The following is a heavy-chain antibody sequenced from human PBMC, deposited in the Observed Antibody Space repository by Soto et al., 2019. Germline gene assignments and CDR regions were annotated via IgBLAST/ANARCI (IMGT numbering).Heavy chain of an antibody. Sequence: ASVKVSCKPSGYNFNDYYIHWVRQAPGQGLEWMGWLNPKSGGSNYAQKFQGWVTMTRDTSINTAYMEINRLKSDDTAVYYCAWEKAVCARAPLWEENRDIYFNRCAPWGAGTLVTVAS. CDR1: GYNFNDYY. J-gene: IGHJ5*02. V-gene: IGHV1-2*04. CDR2: LNPKSGGS. D-gene: IGHD3-16*01. CDR3: AWEKAVCARAPLWEENRDIYFNRCAP.